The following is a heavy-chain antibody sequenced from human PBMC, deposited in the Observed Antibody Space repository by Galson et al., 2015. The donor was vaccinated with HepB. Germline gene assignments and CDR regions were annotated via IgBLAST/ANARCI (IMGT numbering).Heavy chain of an antibody. D-gene: IGHD3-22*01. CDR1: GYSFSRFW. V-gene: IGHV5-51*01. CDR3: AGHPRRTTYYYDSSGYNYFAC. CDR2: IYPGDSDT. J-gene: IGHJ4*02. Sequence: SGAEVKKPGESLKISCKGSGYSFSRFWIGWVRQMPGKGLEWMGIIYPGDSDTRYNPSFQGQVTLSVDESISIAYLQWSSLKASDTAIYYCAGHPRRTTYYYDSSGYNYFACWGQGTLVTVSS.